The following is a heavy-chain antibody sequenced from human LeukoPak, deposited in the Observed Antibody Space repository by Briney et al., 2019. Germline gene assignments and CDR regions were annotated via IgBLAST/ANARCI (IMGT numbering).Heavy chain of an antibody. J-gene: IGHJ3*02. CDR1: GGSFSGYY. D-gene: IGHD3-22*01. V-gene: IGHV4-34*01. Sequence: SETLSLTCAVYGGSFSGYYWSWIRQPPGKGLEWIGEINHSGSTNYNPSLKSRVTISVDTSKNQFSLKLSSVTAADTAVYYCARGLKDYYDSSGYLDAFDIWGQGTMVTVSS. CDR3: ARGLKDYYDSSGYLDAFDI. CDR2: INHSGST.